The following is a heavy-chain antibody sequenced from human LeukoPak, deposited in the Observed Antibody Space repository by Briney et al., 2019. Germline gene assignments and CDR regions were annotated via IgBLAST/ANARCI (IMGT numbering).Heavy chain of an antibody. Sequence: PGRSLRLSCAASGFTFSSYAMHWVRQAPGKGLEWVAVISYDGSNKYYADSVKGRFTISRDNSKNTLYLQMNSLRAEDTAVYYCARHDFWSGKVFDYWGQGTLVTVSS. CDR1: GFTFSSYA. J-gene: IGHJ4*02. CDR3: ARHDFWSGKVFDY. V-gene: IGHV3-30-3*01. CDR2: ISYDGSNK. D-gene: IGHD3-3*01.